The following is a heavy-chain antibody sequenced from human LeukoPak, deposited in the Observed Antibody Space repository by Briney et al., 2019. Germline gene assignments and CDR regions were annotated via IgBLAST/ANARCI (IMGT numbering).Heavy chain of an antibody. CDR3: ARDQAFCTNGVCYLDY. V-gene: IGHV1-69*04. Sequence: GASVKVSCKASGGTFSSYAISWVRQAPGQGLEWMGRIIPILGIANYAQKFQGRVTITADKSTSTAYMELSSLRSEDTAVYYCARDQAFCTNGVCYLDYWGQGTLVTVSP. CDR2: IIPILGIA. CDR1: GGTFSSYA. J-gene: IGHJ4*02. D-gene: IGHD2-8*01.